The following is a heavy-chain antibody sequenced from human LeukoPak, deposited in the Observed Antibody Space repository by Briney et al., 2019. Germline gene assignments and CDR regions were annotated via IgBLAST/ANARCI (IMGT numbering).Heavy chain of an antibody. V-gene: IGHV4-39*07. CDR2: LYYSGST. CDR3: ARDGYSGNDGL. J-gene: IGHJ4*02. CDR1: GGSISSSSYY. D-gene: IGHD5-12*01. Sequence: SETLSLTCTVSGGSISSSSYYWGWIRQAPGKGLEWLGTLYYSGSTYYNPSLKSRVTISVDTSKKQFSLKLSSVTAADTAVYYCARDGYSGNDGLWGQGTLVTVSS.